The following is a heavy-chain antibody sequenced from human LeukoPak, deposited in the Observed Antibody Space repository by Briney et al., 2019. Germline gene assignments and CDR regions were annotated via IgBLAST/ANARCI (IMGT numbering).Heavy chain of an antibody. Sequence: ASVKVSCKASGYTFTSYAMHWVLQAPGQRLEWMGWINAGNGNTKYSQEFQGRVTITRDTSASTAYMEVSSLRSEDTTVYYCARAPRSGWYWDYWGQGTLVTVSS. V-gene: IGHV1-3*01. CDR2: INAGNGNT. J-gene: IGHJ4*02. CDR3: ARAPRSGWYWDY. CDR1: GYTFTSYA. D-gene: IGHD6-19*01.